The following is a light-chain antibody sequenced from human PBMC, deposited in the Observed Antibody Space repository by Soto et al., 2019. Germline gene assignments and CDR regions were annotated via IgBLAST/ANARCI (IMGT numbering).Light chain of an antibody. Sequence: VLTQSPATLSLSPGERAPLSCGASQSVSSYLAWYQQKPSQAPRLLIYDASNRATGIPARFSGSGSGTDFTLTISSLEPEDFAVYYCQQRSSWPLTFGGGTKVEIK. V-gene: IGKV3-11*01. CDR1: QSVSSY. J-gene: IGKJ4*01. CDR2: DAS. CDR3: QQRSSWPLT.